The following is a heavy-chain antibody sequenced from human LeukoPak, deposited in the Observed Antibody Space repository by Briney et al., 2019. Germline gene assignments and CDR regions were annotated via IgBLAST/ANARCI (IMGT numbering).Heavy chain of an antibody. J-gene: IGHJ6*03. CDR2: LYPGVGT. D-gene: IGHD3-22*01. CDR1: GGPIFSYY. Sequence: PSETLSLTCTVSGGPIFSYYWSWIRQTAGKGLEWIGRLYPGVGTDYNPSLKSRVTMSVDTSKKQFALKLSAVTAADTAVHYCARLKFYDSTGYSPGHYMDVWGKGTTVTVSS. V-gene: IGHV4-4*07. CDR3: ARLKFYDSTGYSPGHYMDV.